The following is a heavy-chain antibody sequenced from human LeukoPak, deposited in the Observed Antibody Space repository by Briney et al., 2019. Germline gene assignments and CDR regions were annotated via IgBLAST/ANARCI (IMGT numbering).Heavy chain of an antibody. J-gene: IGHJ6*02. Sequence: PGGSLRLSCAASGFTFSDEYMSWIRQAPGKGLGWISCVSNSGSTIYYADSVKGRFTISRDNVKNSLYLQMSSLRAEDTAVYFCARGGGLDVWGQGATVTVSS. V-gene: IGHV3-11*01. D-gene: IGHD3-16*01. CDR3: ARGGGLDV. CDR2: VSNSGSTI. CDR1: GFTFSDEY.